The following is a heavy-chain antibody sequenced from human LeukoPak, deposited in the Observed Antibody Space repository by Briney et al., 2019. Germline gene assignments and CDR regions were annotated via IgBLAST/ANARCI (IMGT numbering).Heavy chain of an antibody. CDR1: GGSITSSNW. CDR2: IYHSGST. CDR3: ARVYCSTSSCNYFDY. J-gene: IGHJ4*02. D-gene: IGHD2-2*01. Sequence: SRTLSLTCAVSGGSITSSNWWTWVRQPPGKGLEWIGEIYHSGSTTYNPSLQSRVTMSVDKSKNLFSLKLSSVTAADTAMYYCARVYCSTSSCNYFDYWGQGTLVTVSS. V-gene: IGHV4-4*02.